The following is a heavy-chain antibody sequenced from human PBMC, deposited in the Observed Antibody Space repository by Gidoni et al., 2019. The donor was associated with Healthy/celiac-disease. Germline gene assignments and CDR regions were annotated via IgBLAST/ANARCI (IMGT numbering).Heavy chain of an antibody. D-gene: IGHD3-22*01. CDR1: CGSISRGGYY. J-gene: IGHJ4*02. Sequence: QVQLQESGPGLVKPSQTLSLTCTVACGSISRGGYYWSWIRQHPGKGLEWIGYIYYSGSTYYNPSLKSRVTISVDTSKNQFSLKLSSVTAADTAVYYCARVLDYYDSSGSFDYWGQGTLVTVSS. CDR2: IYYSGST. CDR3: ARVLDYYDSSGSFDY. V-gene: IGHV4-31*03.